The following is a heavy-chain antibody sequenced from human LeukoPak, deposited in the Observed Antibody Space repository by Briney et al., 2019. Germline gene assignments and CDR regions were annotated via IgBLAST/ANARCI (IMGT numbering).Heavy chain of an antibody. CDR2: ISWNSGSI. V-gene: IGHV3-9*01. J-gene: IGHJ4*02. D-gene: IGHD3-22*01. CDR3: AKDMVSLPQCYFDY. CDR1: GFTFDDYA. Sequence: SGGSLRLSCAASGFTFDDYAMHWVRQAPGKGLEWVSGISWNSGSIGYADSVKGRFTISRDNAKNSLYLQMNSLRAEDTALYYCAKDMVSLPQCYFDYWGQGTLVTVSS.